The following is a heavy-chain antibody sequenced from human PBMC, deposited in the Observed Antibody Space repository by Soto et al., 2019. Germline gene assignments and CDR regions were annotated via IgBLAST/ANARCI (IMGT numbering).Heavy chain of an antibody. CDR2: VISDGKTI. J-gene: IGHJ5*02. Sequence: LRLSCAASGFTFANHWMHWVRQAPGKGLEWVSRVISDGKTIDYADAVKGRFTVSRDNAKNTLYLQMNSLRAEDTAVYYCATAEVDHWGPGTLVTVSS. CDR1: GFTFANHW. V-gene: IGHV3-74*01. CDR3: ATAEVDH.